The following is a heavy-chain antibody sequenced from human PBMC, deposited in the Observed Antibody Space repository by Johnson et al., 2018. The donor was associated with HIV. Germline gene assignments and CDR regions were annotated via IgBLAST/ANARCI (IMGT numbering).Heavy chain of an antibody. J-gene: IGHJ3*02. CDR1: GFTFSSYA. CDR2: ISYDGSNK. CDR3: ARAGIAARPPTRPPDAFDI. Sequence: QMQLVESGGGVVQPGRSLRLSCAASGFTFSSYAMHWVRQAPGKGLEWVAVISYDGSNKYYADSVKGRFTISRDNSKNTRYLQMNSLRAEDTAVYYCARAGIAARPPTRPPDAFDIWGQGTMVTVSS. D-gene: IGHD6-6*01. V-gene: IGHV3-30-3*01.